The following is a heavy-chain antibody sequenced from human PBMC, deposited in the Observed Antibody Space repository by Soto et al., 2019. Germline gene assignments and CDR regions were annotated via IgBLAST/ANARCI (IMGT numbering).Heavy chain of an antibody. CDR1: GFTISSYA. D-gene: IGHD1-26*01. CDR3: AKSGRYYYYYGMDV. CDR2: ISGSGGST. V-gene: IGHV3-23*01. J-gene: IGHJ6*02. Sequence: PGGSLRLSCAASGFTISSYAMSWVRQAPGKGLEWVSAISGSGGSTYYADSVKGRFTISRDNSKNTLYLQMNSLRAEDTAVYYCAKSGRYYYYYGMDVWGQGTTVTVSS.